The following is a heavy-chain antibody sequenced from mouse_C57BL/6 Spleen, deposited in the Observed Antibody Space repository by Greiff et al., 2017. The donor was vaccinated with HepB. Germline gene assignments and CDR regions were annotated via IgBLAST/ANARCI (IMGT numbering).Heavy chain of an antibody. CDR2: ILPGNGTT. CDR3: ARWSPGVDYAFDY. D-gene: IGHD1-1*01. CDR1: GYSFTDYY. Sequence: VQLQQSGAELVKPGASVKISCKASGYSFTDYYMNWVKQRTGQCLEWIGDILPGNGTTNYNQKFKGKATLTVDKSSSTAYMQLSSLTSEDSAIYYCARWSPGVDYAFDYWGQGTLVTVSA. J-gene: IGHJ3*01. V-gene: IGHV1-77*01.